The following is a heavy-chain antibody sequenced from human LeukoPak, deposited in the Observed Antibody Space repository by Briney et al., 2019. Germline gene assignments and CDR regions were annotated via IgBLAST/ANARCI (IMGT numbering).Heavy chain of an antibody. CDR1: GFTFSSYA. J-gene: IGHJ4*02. CDR2: ITGSSNAV. D-gene: IGHD2-15*01. CDR3: ARDRMGGSFDY. V-gene: IGHV3-48*01. Sequence: PGGSLRLSCAASGFTFSSYAMNWVRQAPGKGLEWVSFITGSSNAVYYADSMKGRFTVSRDNAENSLYLQMNSLRAEDTAVYYCARDRMGGSFDYWGQGTLVTVSS.